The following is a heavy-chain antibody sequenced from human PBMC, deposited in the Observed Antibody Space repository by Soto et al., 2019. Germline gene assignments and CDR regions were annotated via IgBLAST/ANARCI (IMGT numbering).Heavy chain of an antibody. CDR2: IIPYPDIT. J-gene: IGHJ4*02. CDR1: GGTFGTYT. CDR3: ARDTTY. V-gene: IGHV1-69*02. D-gene: IGHD5-18*01. Sequence: QVQLVQSGAEVKKPGSSVKVSCKASGGTFGTYTISWVRQAPGQGLEWMGRIIPYPDITDYAQKFQGRFTIAADKSTTTAYMELNRLRSEDTAVYFCARDTTYWGQGTLVTVSS.